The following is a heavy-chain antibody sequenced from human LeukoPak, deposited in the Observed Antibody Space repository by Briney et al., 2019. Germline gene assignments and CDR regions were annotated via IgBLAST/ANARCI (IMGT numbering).Heavy chain of an antibody. V-gene: IGHV1-69*01. J-gene: IGHJ5*02. CDR3: ARVFVFDWSIDP. CDR2: IIPIFGTA. CDR1: GGTFSSYA. Sequence: GASVKVSCKASGGTFSSYAISWVRQAPGQGLEWMGGIIPIFGTANYAQKFQGRVTITADESTSTAYMELGSLRSEDTAVYYCARVFVFDWSIDPWGQGTLVTAPS. D-gene: IGHD3-9*01.